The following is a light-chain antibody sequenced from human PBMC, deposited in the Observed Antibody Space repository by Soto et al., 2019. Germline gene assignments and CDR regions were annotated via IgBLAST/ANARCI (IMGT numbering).Light chain of an antibody. Sequence: DIQMTQSPSSLSASVGDRVTITCRASQGISNYLAWYQQKPGKVPKLLIYAASTLQSGVPSRCSGSGSGTDFTPTISSLQPEDVATYYCQQYNSAPTFTFGPGTKVDIK. CDR2: AAS. CDR3: QQYNSAPTFT. V-gene: IGKV1-27*01. CDR1: QGISNY. J-gene: IGKJ3*01.